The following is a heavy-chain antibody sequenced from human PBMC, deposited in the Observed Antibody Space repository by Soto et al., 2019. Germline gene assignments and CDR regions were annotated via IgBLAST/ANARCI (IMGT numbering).Heavy chain of an antibody. CDR3: ARSARNAFDI. J-gene: IGHJ3*02. V-gene: IGHV1-69*01. Sequence: QVQLVQSGAEVKKPGASVKVSCKASGGTFSSYAISWVRQAPGPGLEWMGGIIHIFGTANYAQKFQGRVTITADESTSTASMELSSLRSEDTAVYYCARSARNAFDIWGQGTMVTVSS. CDR2: IIHIFGTA. CDR1: GGTFSSYA.